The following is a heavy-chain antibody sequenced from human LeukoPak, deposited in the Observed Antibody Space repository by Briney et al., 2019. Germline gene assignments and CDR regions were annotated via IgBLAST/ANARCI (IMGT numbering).Heavy chain of an antibody. D-gene: IGHD3-10*02. CDR3: AELGITMIGGV. CDR1: GFTFSSYT. J-gene: IGHJ6*04. V-gene: IGHV3-21*01. Sequence: GGSLRLSCAASGFTFSSYTMNWVRQAPGKGLEWVPSISASSYYIYYADSVKGRFTISRDNSNNSLYLQMNSLRAEDTAVYYCAELGITMIGGVWGKGTTVTISS. CDR2: ISASSYYI.